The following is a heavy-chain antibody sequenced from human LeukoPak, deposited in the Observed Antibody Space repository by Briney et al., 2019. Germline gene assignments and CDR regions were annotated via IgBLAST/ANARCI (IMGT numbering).Heavy chain of an antibody. V-gene: IGHV1-2*02. J-gene: IGHJ6*02. Sequence: ASVKVSCKASGYTFTVYYVHWVRQAPGQGLEWMGWLNPNSGGTNYAQKFQGRVTMTRDTSISTAYVELSSLTSDDTAVYYCARVGGYCTTTSCFYGMDVWGQGTTVTVSS. CDR3: ARVGGYCTTTSCFYGMDV. D-gene: IGHD2-2*01. CDR1: GYTFTVYY. CDR2: LNPNSGGT.